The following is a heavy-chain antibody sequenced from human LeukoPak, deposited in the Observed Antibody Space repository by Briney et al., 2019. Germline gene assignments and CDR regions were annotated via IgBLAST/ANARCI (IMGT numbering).Heavy chain of an antibody. CDR3: ARHGLGTYDY. V-gene: IGHV4-34*01. Sequence: SETLSLTCAVYGGSFSGYYWSWIRQPPGKGLEWIGEINHSGSTNYNPSLKSRVTISVDTSKNRFSLKLSSVTAADTAVYYCARHGLGTYDYWGQGTLVTVSS. J-gene: IGHJ4*02. CDR1: GGSFSGYY. CDR2: INHSGST.